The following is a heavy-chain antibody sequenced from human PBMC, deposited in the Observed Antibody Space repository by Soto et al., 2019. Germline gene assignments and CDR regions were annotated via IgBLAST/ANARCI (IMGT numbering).Heavy chain of an antibody. V-gene: IGHV3-7*01. D-gene: IGHD1-26*01. CDR1: RLTRNSNR. CDR2: IKQDGREK. CDR3: ASRRYSRSYCSSLLRSFDI. J-gene: IGHJ3*02. Sequence: PGKTLRICCAGSRLTRNSNRMIGVRQAPRKETEEVAHIKQDGREKYYVDSVKGRFTISRDNAKNSLYLQMNSLRAEDTAVYYDASRRYSRSYCSSLLRSFDI.